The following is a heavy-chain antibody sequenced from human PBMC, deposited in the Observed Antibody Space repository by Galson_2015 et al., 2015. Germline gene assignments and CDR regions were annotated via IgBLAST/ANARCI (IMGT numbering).Heavy chain of an antibody. Sequence: SLRLSCAASGFTFSNYGMHWVRQAPGQGLEWVSVISYDGSNNYYADSVKGRLTISRDNSKNTLYLQMNSLRAEDTAVYYCAKDRSGKNNYGPGSSAFDVWGQGTMVTVSS. CDR2: ISYDGSNN. J-gene: IGHJ3*01. CDR3: AKDRSGKNNYGPGSSAFDV. V-gene: IGHV3-30*18. CDR1: GFTFSNYG. D-gene: IGHD3-10*01.